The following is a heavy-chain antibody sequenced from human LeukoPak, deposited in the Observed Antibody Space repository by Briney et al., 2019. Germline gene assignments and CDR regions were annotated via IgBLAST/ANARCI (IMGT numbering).Heavy chain of an antibody. CDR3: VREGKRNAFDI. Sequence: PGGSLRLSCAGSGFTVSSYEMNWVRQAPGKGLEWVTFITSGGSATYYADSVKGRFTIARDNAKNSLYLQMNNLRAEDTALYYCVREGKRNAFDIWGQGTMVTVSS. CDR2: ITSGGSAT. D-gene: IGHD3-10*01. CDR1: GFTVSSYE. J-gene: IGHJ3*02. V-gene: IGHV3-48*03.